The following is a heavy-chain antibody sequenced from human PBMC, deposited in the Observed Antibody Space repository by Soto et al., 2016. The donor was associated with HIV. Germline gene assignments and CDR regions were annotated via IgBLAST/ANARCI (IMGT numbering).Heavy chain of an antibody. J-gene: IGHJ4*02. D-gene: IGHD3-10*01. CDR1: GYTFSTYD. Sequence: QLQLVQSGAEVQKPGASVKVSCKASGYTFSTYDINWVRQAPGQGLEWMGWMNPNSGNTGYAQKLQGRVTMTRNTSITTAYMELSSLRSDDTAVYYCTIFGGMGYWGQGTLVSVSS. CDR3: TIFGGMGY. V-gene: IGHV1-8*02. CDR2: MNPNSGNT.